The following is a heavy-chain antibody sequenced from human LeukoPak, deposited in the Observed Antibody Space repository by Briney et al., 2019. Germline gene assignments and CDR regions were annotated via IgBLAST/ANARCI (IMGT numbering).Heavy chain of an antibody. D-gene: IGHD3-3*01. CDR1: GFTFSSYG. CDR2: ISYDGSNK. Sequence: GGSLRLSCAASGFTFSSYGMHWVRQAPGKGLEWVAVISYDGSNKYYADSVKGRFTISRDNSKNTLYLQMNSLRAEDTAVYYCAKVWSVLTPFDYWGQGTLVTVSS. CDR3: AKVWSVLTPFDY. V-gene: IGHV3-30*18. J-gene: IGHJ4*02.